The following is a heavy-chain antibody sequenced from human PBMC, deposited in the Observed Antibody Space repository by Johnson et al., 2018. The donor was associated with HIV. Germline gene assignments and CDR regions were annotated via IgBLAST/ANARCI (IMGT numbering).Heavy chain of an antibody. J-gene: IGHJ3*01. V-gene: IGHV3-20*04. D-gene: IGHD1-1*01. CDR2: INLNGGST. Sequence: VQLMESGGVVVQPGGSLRLSCAASGFTFDDYAMHWVRQAPGKGLEWVSGINLNGGSTGYADSVKVRFTISIDNARNTMFLQMNRLRAGDTAGYYWGRSGTNWAFDCWGQRTMVTGSS. CDR3: GRSGTNWAFDC. CDR1: GFTFDDYA.